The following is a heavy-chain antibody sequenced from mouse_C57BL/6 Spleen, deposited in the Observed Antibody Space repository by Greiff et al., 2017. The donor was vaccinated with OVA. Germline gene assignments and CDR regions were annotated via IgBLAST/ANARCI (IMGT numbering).Heavy chain of an antibody. CDR2: IDPEDGDT. CDR3: TGDGNYEFDY. Sequence: EVQLQQSGAELVRPGASVKFPFTSSGFNIKDYYMHWVKQRPEQGLEWIGRIDPEDGDTDYAPKFQGKATMTPDTSSNTALLQHSSTTAEDTADYYCTGDGNYEFDYWGQGTTLTVSS. CDR1: GFNIKDYY. D-gene: IGHD2-1*01. J-gene: IGHJ2*01. V-gene: IGHV14-1*01.